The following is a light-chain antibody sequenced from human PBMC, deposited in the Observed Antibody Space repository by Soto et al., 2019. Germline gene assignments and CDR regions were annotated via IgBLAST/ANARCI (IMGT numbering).Light chain of an antibody. J-gene: IGKJ2*01. CDR3: QQSYSTPRT. Sequence: DIQMTQSPSSLSASVGDRVTITCRASQSISSYLNWYQQKPGKAPKLLIYAASSLQSGVPSRFSGSGSGKYFTLTISSLQPEDFATYYCQQSYSTPRTFGQGTKLEIK. CDR2: AAS. CDR1: QSISSY. V-gene: IGKV1-39*01.